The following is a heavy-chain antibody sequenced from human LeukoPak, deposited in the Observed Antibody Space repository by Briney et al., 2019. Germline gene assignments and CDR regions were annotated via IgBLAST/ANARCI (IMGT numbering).Heavy chain of an antibody. Sequence: GGSLRLSCAASGFTFSSYEMNWVRRAPGKGLEWVSYISSSSSTIYYADSVKGRFTISRDNAKNSLYLQMNSLRAEDTAVYYCASQFYGDYDPTLDAFDIWGQGTMVTVSS. CDR2: ISSSSSTI. CDR3: ASQFYGDYDPTLDAFDI. J-gene: IGHJ3*02. CDR1: GFTFSSYE. V-gene: IGHV3-48*01. D-gene: IGHD4-17*01.